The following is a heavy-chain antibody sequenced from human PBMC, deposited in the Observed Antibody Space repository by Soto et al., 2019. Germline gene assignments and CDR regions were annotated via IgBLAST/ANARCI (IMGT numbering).Heavy chain of an antibody. CDR1: GYTFTNYD. Sequence: QVQLMQSGAEVKQPGASVKVSCRTSGYTFTNYDISWVRQATGQGLEWMGWMNPDSANTGYAQKFQGRVTLTRDTSISTAYMELNSLTSEDTAIYYCARAIRDQLLSDYWGQGSLVIVSS. CDR3: ARAIRDQLLSDY. CDR2: MNPDSANT. D-gene: IGHD1-26*01. J-gene: IGHJ4*02. V-gene: IGHV1-8*01.